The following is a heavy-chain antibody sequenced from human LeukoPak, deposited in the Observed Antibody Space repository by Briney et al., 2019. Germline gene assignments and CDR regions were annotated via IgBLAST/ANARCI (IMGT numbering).Heavy chain of an antibody. CDR2: INPSGGST. Sequence: GASVKVSCKASGYTFTSYYMHWVRQAPGQGLEWMGIINPSGGSTSYAQKFQGRVTMTRNTSISTAYMELRSLRSDDTAVYYCARGAPYYYDSSGYSPWGQGTLVTVSS. CDR1: GYTFTSYY. CDR3: ARGAPYYYDSSGYSP. V-gene: IGHV1-46*01. D-gene: IGHD3-22*01. J-gene: IGHJ5*02.